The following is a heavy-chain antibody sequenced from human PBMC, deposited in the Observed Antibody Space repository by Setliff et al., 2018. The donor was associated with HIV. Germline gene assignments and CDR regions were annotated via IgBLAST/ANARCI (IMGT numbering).Heavy chain of an antibody. CDR3: ARSGPRDHDFWYDQSRRYFDL. D-gene: IGHD3-3*01. Sequence: SVKVSCKASGGTFSGYAISWVRQAPGQGLEWMGRIIPMFGTSNHAQKFQGRLTITADKSTNTAYMELRSLRSEDTAVYYCARSGPRDHDFWYDQSRRYFDLWGRGTLVTVSS. V-gene: IGHV1-69*06. CDR1: GGTFSGYA. CDR2: IIPMFGTS. J-gene: IGHJ2*01.